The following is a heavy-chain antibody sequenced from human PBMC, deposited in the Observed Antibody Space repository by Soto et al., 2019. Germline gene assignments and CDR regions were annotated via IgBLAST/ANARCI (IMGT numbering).Heavy chain of an antibody. D-gene: IGHD3-16*01. CDR1: GFTFADCG. V-gene: IGHV1-18*01. Sequence: GASVKVCCKAPGFTFADCGICWARQAPGQVLEWMGWISAYNGNTNYAQKFQGRVTMTTDTSTSTAYMEVRSLRFDDTGVYYCARGGNPIGYWAQGTLVTVSS. J-gene: IGHJ4*02. CDR3: ARGGNPIGY. CDR2: ISAYNGNT.